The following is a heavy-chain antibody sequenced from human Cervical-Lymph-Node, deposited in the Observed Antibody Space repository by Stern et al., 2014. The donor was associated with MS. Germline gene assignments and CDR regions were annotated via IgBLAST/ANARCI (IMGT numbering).Heavy chain of an antibody. J-gene: IGHJ4*02. V-gene: IGHV5-51*01. CDR2: IYPGDSET. CDR1: GFKFSIYW. CDR3: ARQTTAWASDV. Sequence: EVQLVESGAELIRPGESLKISCKGSGFKFSIYWIDWVRQMPGKGLEWMGIIYPGDSETRYSPSFQGQVTMSADKSTSTAYLLWSSRNASDTARYFCARQTTAWASDVWGQGTLVTVSS. D-gene: IGHD1-14*01.